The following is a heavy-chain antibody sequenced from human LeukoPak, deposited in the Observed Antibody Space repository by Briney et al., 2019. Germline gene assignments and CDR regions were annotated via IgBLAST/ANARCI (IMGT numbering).Heavy chain of an antibody. CDR3: ARYSQRYRRWFDP. J-gene: IGHJ5*02. V-gene: IGHV1-24*01. Sequence: GASVKVSCKVSGDTLTELSIHWVRQAPGKGLEWMGGFDEPEDGEIQYSQKFQGRVTMTEDTSTDTAYMELSTLRSEDTAVYYCARYSQRYRRWFDPWGQGTLVTVSS. CDR1: GDTLTELS. D-gene: IGHD3-9*01. CDR2: FDEPEDGEI.